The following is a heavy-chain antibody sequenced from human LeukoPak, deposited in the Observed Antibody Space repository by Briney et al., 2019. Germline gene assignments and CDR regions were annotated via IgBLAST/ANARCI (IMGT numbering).Heavy chain of an antibody. J-gene: IGHJ4*02. CDR3: AGGPYYYDSSGYYRSWYFDY. CDR1: GFTFSSYA. V-gene: IGHV3-23*01. D-gene: IGHD3-22*01. CDR2: ISGSGGST. Sequence: GGSLRLSCAASGFTFSSYAMSWVRQAPGKGLEWVSAISGSGGSTYYADSVKGRFTISRDNSKDTLYLQMNSLRAEDTAVYYCAGGPYYYDSSGYYRSWYFDYWGQGTLVTVSS.